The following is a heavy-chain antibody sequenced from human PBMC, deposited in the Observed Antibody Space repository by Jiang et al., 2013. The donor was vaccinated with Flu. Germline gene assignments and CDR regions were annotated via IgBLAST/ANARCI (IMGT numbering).Heavy chain of an antibody. Sequence: TFSSYAISWVRQAPGQGLEWMGGIIPIFGTANYAQKFQGRVTITADESTSTAYMELSSLRSEDTAVYYCAGGPRWFGYYWGQGTLVTVSS. CDR3: AGGPRWFGYY. J-gene: IGHJ4*02. CDR1: TFSSYA. V-gene: IGHV1-69*01. CDR2: IIPIFGTA. D-gene: IGHD3-10*01.